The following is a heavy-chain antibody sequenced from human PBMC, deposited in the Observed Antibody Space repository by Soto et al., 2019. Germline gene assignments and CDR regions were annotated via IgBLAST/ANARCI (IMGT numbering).Heavy chain of an antibody. D-gene: IGHD3-22*01. V-gene: IGHV1-3*01. CDR1: GYTFTSYA. CDR3: ARGPFITMIVVVTYFDY. Sequence: GASVKVSCKASGYTFTSYAMHWVRQAPGQRLEWMGWINAGNGNTKYSQKFQGRVTITRDTSASTAYMELSSLRSEDTAVYYCARGPFITMIVVVTYFDYWGQGTLVTVSS. CDR2: INAGNGNT. J-gene: IGHJ4*02.